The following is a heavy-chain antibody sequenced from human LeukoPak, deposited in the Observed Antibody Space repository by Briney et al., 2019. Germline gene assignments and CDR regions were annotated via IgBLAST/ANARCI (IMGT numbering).Heavy chain of an antibody. CDR1: GGSISSGGYS. V-gene: IGHV4-30-2*01. CDR3: ARVRYRYSSSWYLTQNWFDP. CDR2: SYHSGST. Sequence: SQTLSLTCAVSGGSISSGGYSWSWIRQPPGEGLEWIGYSYHSGSTYYNPSLKSRVTISVDRSKNQFSLKLSSVTAADTAVYYCARVRYRYSSSWYLTQNWFDPWGQGTLVTVSS. D-gene: IGHD6-13*01. J-gene: IGHJ5*02.